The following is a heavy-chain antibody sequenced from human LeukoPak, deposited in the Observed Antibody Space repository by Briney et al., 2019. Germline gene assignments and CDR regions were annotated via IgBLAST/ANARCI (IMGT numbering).Heavy chain of an antibody. J-gene: IGHJ4*02. V-gene: IGHV3-7*04. CDR1: GFTFSTNW. D-gene: IGHD3-22*01. CDR2: INQGGTEK. Sequence: GGSLRPSCAASGFTFSTNWMAWIRQAPGKGLEWVANINQGGTEKNYADSVKGRFTVSRDNAENSLYLQLRSLRVEDTGVYYCARDVGGGYQLFTESHSGEGDLVTV. CDR3: ARDVGGGYQLFTESH.